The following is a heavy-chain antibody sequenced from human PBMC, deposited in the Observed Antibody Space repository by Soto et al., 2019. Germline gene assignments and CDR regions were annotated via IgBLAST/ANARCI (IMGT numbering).Heavy chain of an antibody. J-gene: IGHJ5*02. CDR3: AKVRSRGP. D-gene: IGHD3-10*01. CDR1: GFTFSSHA. Sequence: EVQLLESGGGLVQPGGSLRLSCAASGFTFSSHAMSWVRQAPGKGLEGVSAISGSGGSTYYADSVKGRFTISRDNSKNTLYLQMNSLRAEDTAVYDCAKVRSRGPWGQGTLVTVSS. CDR2: ISGSGGST. V-gene: IGHV3-23*01.